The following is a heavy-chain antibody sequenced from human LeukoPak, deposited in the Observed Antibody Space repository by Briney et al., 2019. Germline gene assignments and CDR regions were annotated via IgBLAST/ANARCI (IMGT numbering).Heavy chain of an antibody. CDR3: AILNSSGWYYFDY. CDR1: GGSISGYY. Sequence: PSETLSLTCTVSGGSISGYYWSWIRQPPGKGLEWIGYIYYTGSTNYNPSLKSRVTISVDTSKNQFSLKLSSVTAADMAVYYCAILNSSGWYYFDYWGQGTLVTVSS. D-gene: IGHD6-19*01. CDR2: IYYTGST. J-gene: IGHJ4*02. V-gene: IGHV4-59*01.